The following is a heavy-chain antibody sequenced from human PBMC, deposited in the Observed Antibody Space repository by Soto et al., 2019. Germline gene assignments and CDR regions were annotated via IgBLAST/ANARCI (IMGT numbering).Heavy chain of an antibody. V-gene: IGHV4-34*01. CDR2: INHSGST. CDR1: GGSFSGYY. J-gene: IGHJ5*02. CDR3: ARLGIHYDSSGPGGIWYGP. D-gene: IGHD3-22*01. Sequence: TLSLTCAVYGGSFSGYYWSWIRQPPGKGLEWIGEINHSGSTNYNPSLKSRVTMSGDTSKNQFSLKLRSVAAADTAVYYCARLGIHYDSSGPGGIWYGPCSQGTLVTVSP.